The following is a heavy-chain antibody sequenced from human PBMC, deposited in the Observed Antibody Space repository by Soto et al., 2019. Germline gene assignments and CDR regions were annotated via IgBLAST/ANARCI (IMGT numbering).Heavy chain of an antibody. CDR1: GFTFSDYW. CDR2: IKKDESEQ. CDR3: ADYCSSITCTPFHGYA. D-gene: IGHD2-2*01. V-gene: IGHV3-7*03. J-gene: IGHJ5*02. Sequence: DVQMVESGGGLVQPGGSLRLSCTASGFTFSDYWMSWVRHFPGRGLEWVANIKKDESEQYYVDSVKGRFTISRDNAKNSLYLQMDNLRAEDTAVYYCADYCSSITCTPFHGYAWGQGTLVTVSS.